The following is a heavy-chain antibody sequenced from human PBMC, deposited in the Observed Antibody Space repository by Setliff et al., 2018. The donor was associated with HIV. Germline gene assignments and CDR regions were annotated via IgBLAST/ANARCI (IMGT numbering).Heavy chain of an antibody. V-gene: IGHV4-61*09. J-gene: IGHJ5*02. D-gene: IGHD3-22*01. CDR1: GGSISSGSYY. CDR3: ASRVYYYDSSGYLREEGFDP. Sequence: SETLSLTCTVSGGSISSGSYYWSWMRQPAGKGLEWIGHIYTSGSTNYNPSLKSRVTISIDTSKNQFSLKLSSVTAADAAVYYCASRVYYYDSSGYLREEGFDPWGQGTLVTVSS. CDR2: IYTSGST.